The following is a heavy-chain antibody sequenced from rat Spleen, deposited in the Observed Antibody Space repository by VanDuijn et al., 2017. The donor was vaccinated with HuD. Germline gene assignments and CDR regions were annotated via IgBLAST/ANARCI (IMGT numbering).Heavy chain of an antibody. J-gene: IGHJ3*01. V-gene: IGHV5-7*01. CDR1: GFTFSDYN. Sequence: EVRLVESGGGLVRPGRSLKLSCVASGFTFSDYNMAWVRQAPKKGLEWVSSISSDGRSTYYRDSVKGRFIVSRDNAKSTLYLQMDSLRSEDTATYYCATGVGGFTFWGQGTLVTVSS. D-gene: IGHD1-1*01. CDR3: ATGVGGFTF. CDR2: ISSDGRST.